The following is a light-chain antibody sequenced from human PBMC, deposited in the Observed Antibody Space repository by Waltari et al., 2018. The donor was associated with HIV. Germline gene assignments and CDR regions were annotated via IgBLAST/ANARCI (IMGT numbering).Light chain of an antibody. Sequence: QSALTQPASVSGSPGPSITISCTGTSSDVGGYDYVSWYQQDPGKAPKVIIYDVSKRPSGVSNRFSGSKSGNTASLTISGLQAEDEADYYCSSYTTGSTLVFGGGTTVTVL. V-gene: IGLV2-14*01. CDR2: DVS. CDR1: SSDVGGYDY. J-gene: IGLJ3*02. CDR3: SSYTTGSTLV.